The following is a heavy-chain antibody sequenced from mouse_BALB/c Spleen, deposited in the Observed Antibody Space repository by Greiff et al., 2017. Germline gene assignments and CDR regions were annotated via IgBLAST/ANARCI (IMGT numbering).Heavy chain of an antibody. V-gene: IGHV1-18*01. J-gene: IGHJ4*01. D-gene: IGHD2-1*01. CDR2: INPNNGGT. Sequence: EVKLQESGPELVKPGASVKISCKPSGYTFTEYTMHWVKQSHGKSLEWIGGINPNNGGTSSNQKFKGKATLTVDKSSSTAYMELRSLTSEDSAVYYCARSDYGNPYAMDYWGQGTSVTVSS. CDR3: ARSDYGNPYAMDY. CDR1: GYTFTEYT.